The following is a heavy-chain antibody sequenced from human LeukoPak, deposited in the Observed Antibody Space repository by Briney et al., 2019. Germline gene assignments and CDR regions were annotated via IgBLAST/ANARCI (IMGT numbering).Heavy chain of an antibody. CDR1: GGAFSSYA. D-gene: IGHD3-10*01. Sequence: SVKVSCKASGGAFSSYAISWVRQAPGQGLEWMGGIIPIFGTANYAQKFQGRVTITADESTSTAYMELSSLRSEDTAVYYCARLYGSGSYYPIDYWGQGTLVTVSS. V-gene: IGHV1-69*01. J-gene: IGHJ4*02. CDR2: IIPIFGTA. CDR3: ARLYGSGSYYPIDY.